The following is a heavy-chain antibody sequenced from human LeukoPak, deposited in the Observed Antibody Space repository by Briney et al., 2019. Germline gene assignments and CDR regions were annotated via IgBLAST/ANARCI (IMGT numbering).Heavy chain of an antibody. CDR2: TYYRSKWYN. V-gene: IGHV6-1*01. CDR3: AREDYGSGKVYWFDP. J-gene: IGHJ5*02. Sequence: SQTLSLTCAISGDSLSSNSAAWHWIRQSPSRGLEWLGRTYYRSKWYNDYAVSVKSRITINPDTSKNQFSLQLNSVTPEDTAMYYCAREDYGSGKVYWFDPWGQGTLVTVSS. CDR1: GDSLSSNSAA. D-gene: IGHD3-10*01.